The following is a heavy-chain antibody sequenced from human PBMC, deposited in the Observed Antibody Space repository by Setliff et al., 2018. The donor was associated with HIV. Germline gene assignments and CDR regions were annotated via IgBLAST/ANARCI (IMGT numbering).Heavy chain of an antibody. Sequence: PSETLSLTCTVSGGSISRGGYYWSWIRQHPGKGLEWIGYISYSGSTYYNPSLKSRVTISVDTSKNQFSLKLSSVTAADTAVYYCASGYKYYYDSSHENAFDIWGQGTMVTVS. V-gene: IGHV4-31*03. CDR1: GGSISRGGYY. J-gene: IGHJ3*02. CDR3: ASGYKYYYDSSHENAFDI. D-gene: IGHD3-22*01. CDR2: ISYSGST.